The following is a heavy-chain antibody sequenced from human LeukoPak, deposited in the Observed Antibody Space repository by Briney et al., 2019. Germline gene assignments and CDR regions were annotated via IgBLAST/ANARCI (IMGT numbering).Heavy chain of an antibody. CDR2: IYYSGST. V-gene: IGHV4-39*01. CDR3: ARLELYMVRGVITHYFDY. D-gene: IGHD3-10*01. Sequence: PSETLSLTCTVSGGSISSSSYYWGWIRQPPGKGLEWIGSIYYSGSTYYNPSLKSRVTISVDTSKNQFSLKLSSVTAADTAVYYCARLELYMVRGVITHYFDYWGQGTLVTVSS. J-gene: IGHJ4*02. CDR1: GGSISSSSYY.